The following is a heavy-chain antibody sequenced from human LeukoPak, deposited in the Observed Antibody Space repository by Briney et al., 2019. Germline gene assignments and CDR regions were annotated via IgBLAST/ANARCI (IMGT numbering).Heavy chain of an antibody. CDR2: ITSTSSYT. D-gene: IGHD3-16*01. J-gene: IGHJ6*03. Sequence: GGCLRLSCAASGFTFNSYNMNWVRQAPGKGLEWVSSITSTSSYTFYADSVKGRFTISRDNAKNSLYLHLNSLRDEDTAIYYCARDPYNGDYGDFYYYYMDVWGKGTTVTISS. CDR3: ARDPYNGDYGDFYYYYMDV. V-gene: IGHV3-21*01. CDR1: GFTFNSYN.